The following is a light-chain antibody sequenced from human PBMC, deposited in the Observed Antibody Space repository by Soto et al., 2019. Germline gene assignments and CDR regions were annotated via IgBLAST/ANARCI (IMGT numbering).Light chain of an antibody. CDR1: QSITDW. CDR2: DAS. CDR3: QQYNAYPFT. V-gene: IGKV1-5*01. Sequence: IQMTQSPSTLSASVGDRVTATCRASQSITDWLAWYQQKPGKAPQLLIYDASSLETGVPSRFSGRGSGTEFTLTISSLQPEDFATYYCQQYNAYPFTFGPGTKVDIK. J-gene: IGKJ3*01.